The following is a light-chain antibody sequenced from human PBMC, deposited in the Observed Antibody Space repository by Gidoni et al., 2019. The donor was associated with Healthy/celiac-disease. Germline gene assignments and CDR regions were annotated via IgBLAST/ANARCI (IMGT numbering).Light chain of an antibody. CDR3: MQGLQTQST. CDR2: LGS. Sequence: DIVMTQSPLSLPVTPGEPASISCRSSQSLLHSNGYNYLDWYLQKQGQSPQLLIYLGSNRASGVPDRFSGSGSGTDFTLKISRVEAEDVGVYYCMQGLQTQSTFGQGTKVEIK. J-gene: IGKJ1*01. CDR1: QSLLHSNGYNY. V-gene: IGKV2-28*01.